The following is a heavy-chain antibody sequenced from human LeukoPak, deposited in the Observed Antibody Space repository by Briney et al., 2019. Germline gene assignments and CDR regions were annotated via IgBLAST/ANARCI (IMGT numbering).Heavy chain of an antibody. CDR1: GGSISSYY. V-gene: IGHV4-4*07. J-gene: IGHJ5*02. CDR3: ARDILRGNWFDP. CDR2: IYTSGST. Sequence: SKTLSLTCTVSGGSISSYYWSWIRQPAGKGLEWIGRIYTSGSTNYNPSLKSRVTMSVDTSKNQFSLKLSSVTAADTAVYYCARDILRGNWFDPWGQGTLVTVSS.